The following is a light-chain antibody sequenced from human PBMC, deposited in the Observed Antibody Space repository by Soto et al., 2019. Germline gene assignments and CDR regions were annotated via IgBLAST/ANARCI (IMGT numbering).Light chain of an antibody. V-gene: IGKV1-39*01. CDR2: AAS. J-gene: IGKJ2*01. CDR3: QQSYSTPYT. CDR1: QSISSY. Sequence: DIQMTQSPSSLSASVGDRVTITCRASQSISSYLNWYQQKPGKAPKLLIYAASSLQSEVTSRFSGSVSGTDFTLTISSLQPEDFATYYCQQSYSTPYTFGQGTKLEIK.